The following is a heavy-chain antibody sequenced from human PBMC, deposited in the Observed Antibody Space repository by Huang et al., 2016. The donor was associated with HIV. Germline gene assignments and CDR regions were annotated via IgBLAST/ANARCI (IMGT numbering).Heavy chain of an antibody. Sequence: QVQLVQSGAEVKKPGASVKVSCKASGYTFTDYDINWVRQAPGQGLEWMGWRNPKSGNTGYARKFQGRVTMISSTSITTAYMELSSLRFEDTAVYYCATLPPVIYGRSGGRVRDYWGQGALVTVSS. D-gene: IGHD2-15*01. V-gene: IGHV1-8*01. CDR1: GYTFTDYD. CDR3: ATLPPVIYGRSGGRVRDY. CDR2: RNPKSGNT. J-gene: IGHJ4*02.